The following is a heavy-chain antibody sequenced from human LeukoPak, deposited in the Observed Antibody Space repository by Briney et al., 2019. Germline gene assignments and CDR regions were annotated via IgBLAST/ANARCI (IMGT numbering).Heavy chain of an antibody. CDR2: IIPIFGTA. Sequence: GASVKVSCKATGGTFSSYTITWVRQAPGQGLEWMGGIIPIFGTANYAQKFQGRVTITADESTSTAYMELSSLRSEDTAVYYCARAPHPLWAAGTKGWFDPWGQGTLVTVSS. J-gene: IGHJ5*02. V-gene: IGHV1-69*13. CDR3: ARAPHPLWAAGTKGWFDP. CDR1: GGTFSSYT. D-gene: IGHD6-13*01.